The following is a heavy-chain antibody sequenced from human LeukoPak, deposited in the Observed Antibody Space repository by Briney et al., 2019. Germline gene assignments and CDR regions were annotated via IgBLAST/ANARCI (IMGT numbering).Heavy chain of an antibody. CDR3: AKKDANLYFFDY. CDR1: GSSVSSAGYY. Sequence: SETLSLTCTVSGSSVSSAGYYWTWIRQHPGKCLEWIGFFHYTGSTDYTPSLKSRVTISADTSKNQFSLKLSSVTAADTAVYYCAKKDANLYFFDYWGQGTLVTVSS. CDR2: FHYTGST. D-gene: IGHD4/OR15-4a*01. V-gene: IGHV4-31*03. J-gene: IGHJ4*02.